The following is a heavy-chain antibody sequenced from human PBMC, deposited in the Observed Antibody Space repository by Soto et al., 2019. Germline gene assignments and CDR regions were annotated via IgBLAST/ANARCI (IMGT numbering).Heavy chain of an antibody. Sequence: LQLQASDSGLVQPSQTLSLTCTVSGGSISSGNFSWTWIRQPPGKGLEWIAYIFHTGSTFYNSSLRPRFSISVDRSKNQFSLKLKAVTETDTAVYYCARVKVGDLFRFNWFFDLCGRGALITVSS. CDR3: ARVKVGDLFRFNWFFDL. CDR1: GGSISSGNFS. CDR2: IFHTGST. J-gene: IGHJ2*01. V-gene: IGHV4-30-2*01. D-gene: IGHD3-3*01.